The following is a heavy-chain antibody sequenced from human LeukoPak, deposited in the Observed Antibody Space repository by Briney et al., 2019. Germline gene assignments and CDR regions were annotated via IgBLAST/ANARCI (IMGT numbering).Heavy chain of an antibody. CDR2: IWYDGSNK. CDR3: AREGTCSSTSCPLGY. J-gene: IGHJ4*02. CDR1: GFTFSSYG. Sequence: PRGSLRLSCAASGFTFSSYGMHWVRQAPGKGLEWVAVIWYDGSNKYYADSVKGRFTISRDNSKNTLYLQMNSLRAEDTAVYYCAREGTCSSTSCPLGYWGQGTLVTVSS. D-gene: IGHD2-2*01. V-gene: IGHV3-33*01.